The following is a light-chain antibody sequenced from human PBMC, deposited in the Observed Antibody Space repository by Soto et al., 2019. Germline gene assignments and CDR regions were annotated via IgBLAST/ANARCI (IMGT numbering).Light chain of an antibody. V-gene: IGKV3-15*01. CDR3: QQYNYWPVT. J-gene: IGKJ1*01. Sequence: EIVLTQSPGTLSLSPGERATLSCRASQSVSSYLAWYQQKPGQAPRLLTYGASTRATGIPARFSGSGSGTEFTLTISSLQSEDVAVYNCQQYNYWPVTLGQGTKVDI. CDR2: GAS. CDR1: QSVSSY.